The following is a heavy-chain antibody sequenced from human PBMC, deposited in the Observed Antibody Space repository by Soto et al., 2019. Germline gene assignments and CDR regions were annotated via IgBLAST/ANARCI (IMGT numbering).Heavy chain of an antibody. CDR1: GFTFSSYA. Sequence: GGSLRLSCAASGFTFSSYAMSWVRQAPGKGLEWVSAISGSGGSTYYADSVKGRFTISRDNSKNTLYLQMNSLRAEDTAVYYCAHGRSQWLVSAFDYWGQGTLVTVSS. CDR2: ISGSGGST. V-gene: IGHV3-23*01. J-gene: IGHJ4*02. CDR3: AHGRSQWLVSAFDY. D-gene: IGHD6-19*01.